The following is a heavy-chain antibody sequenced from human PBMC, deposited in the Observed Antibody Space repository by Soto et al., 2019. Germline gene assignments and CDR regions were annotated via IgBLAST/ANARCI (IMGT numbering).Heavy chain of an antibody. CDR3: ATGSRYFDWFDP. Sequence: ASVKVSCKASGYTFTSYGISWVRQAPGQGLEWMGWISAYNGNTNYAQKLQGRVTMTTDTSTNTAYMELSSLRSDDTAVYYCATGSRYFDWFDPWGQGTLVTVSS. V-gene: IGHV1-18*01. J-gene: IGHJ5*02. CDR1: GYTFTSYG. CDR2: ISAYNGNT. D-gene: IGHD3-9*01.